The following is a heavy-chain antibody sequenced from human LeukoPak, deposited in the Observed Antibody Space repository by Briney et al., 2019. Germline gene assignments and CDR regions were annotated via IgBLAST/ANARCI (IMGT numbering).Heavy chain of an antibody. Sequence: SETLSLTCSVSDDSITMYYWTWIRQPPGKGLEWIGYIYYSGSTNYNPSLKSRVTISVDTSKNQFSLKLSSVTAADTAVYYCARSGYSYGADAFDIWGQGTMVTVSS. J-gene: IGHJ3*02. CDR1: DDSITMYY. V-gene: IGHV4-59*01. D-gene: IGHD5-18*01. CDR3: ARSGYSYGADAFDI. CDR2: IYYSGST.